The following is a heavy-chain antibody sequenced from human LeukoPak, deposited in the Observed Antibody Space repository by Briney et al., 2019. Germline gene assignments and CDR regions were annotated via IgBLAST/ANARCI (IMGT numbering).Heavy chain of an antibody. Sequence: PSETLSLTCTVSGGSISSYYWSWIRQPPGKGLEWIGYIYYSGSTNYNPSLKSRVTISVDTSKNRFSLKLSSVTAADTAVYYCARSSSGWYKPDAFDIWGQGTMVTVSS. D-gene: IGHD6-19*01. CDR2: IYYSGST. V-gene: IGHV4-59*08. CDR1: GGSISSYY. CDR3: ARSSSGWYKPDAFDI. J-gene: IGHJ3*02.